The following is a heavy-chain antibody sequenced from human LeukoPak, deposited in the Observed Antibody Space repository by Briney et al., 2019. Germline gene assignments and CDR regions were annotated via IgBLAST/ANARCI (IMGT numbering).Heavy chain of an antibody. D-gene: IGHD5-18*01. CDR1: GFTFSGSA. J-gene: IGHJ3*02. V-gene: IGHV3-73*01. Sequence: GGSLRLSCAASGFTFSGSAMHWVRQASGKGLEWVSRIRSKANSYATAYAASVKGRFTISRDDSKNTAYLQMNSLKTEDTAVYYCTGMWIQLWLSSEAFDIWGQGTMVTVSS. CDR3: TGMWIQLWLSSEAFDI. CDR2: IRSKANSYAT.